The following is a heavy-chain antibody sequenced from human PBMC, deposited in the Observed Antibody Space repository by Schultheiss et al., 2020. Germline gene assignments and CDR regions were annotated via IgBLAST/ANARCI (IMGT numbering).Heavy chain of an antibody. D-gene: IGHD2-15*01. CDR3: AKDSARGYCSGGSCRTSYYYGMDV. CDR2: ITGSGGST. Sequence: GGSLRLSCAASGFTFSSYEMNWVRQAPGKGLEWVSTITGSGGSTYYADSVKGRFTISRDNSKNTLYLQMNSLRAEDTAVYYCAKDSARGYCSGGSCRTSYYYGMDVWGQGTTVTV. J-gene: IGHJ6*02. CDR1: GFTFSSYE. V-gene: IGHV3-23*01.